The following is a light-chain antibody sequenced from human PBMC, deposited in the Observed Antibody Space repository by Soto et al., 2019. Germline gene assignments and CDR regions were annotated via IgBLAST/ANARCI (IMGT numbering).Light chain of an antibody. CDR3: QHYSGYSWA. Sequence: DIQMTQSPSTLSASVGDRVTITCRASQTIDDWLAWFQQKPGKAPNVLIYRASNLESGVPSRFSGSGSGTEFTLTISSLQSDDFATYYCQHYSGYSWAFGQGTKVEI. J-gene: IGKJ1*01. V-gene: IGKV1-5*03. CDR2: RAS. CDR1: QTIDDW.